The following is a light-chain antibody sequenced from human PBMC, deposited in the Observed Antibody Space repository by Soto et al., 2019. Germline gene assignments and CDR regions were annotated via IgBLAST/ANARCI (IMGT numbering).Light chain of an antibody. Sequence: EIQMTHSPSTLSASVGDRVTITCRASQSISSWLAWYQQKPGKAPKLLIYDASSLESGVPSRFSGSGSGTEFTLTISSLQPDDFATYYCQQYNSYSTFGQGTKVDIK. CDR3: QQYNSYST. V-gene: IGKV1-5*01. J-gene: IGKJ1*01. CDR2: DAS. CDR1: QSISSW.